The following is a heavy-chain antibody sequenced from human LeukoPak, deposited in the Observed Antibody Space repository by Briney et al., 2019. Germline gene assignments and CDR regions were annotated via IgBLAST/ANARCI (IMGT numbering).Heavy chain of an antibody. CDR3: ARRDYGDFF. D-gene: IGHD4-17*01. J-gene: IGHJ4*02. V-gene: IGHV3-23*01. CDR1: GFTSSSYT. Sequence: GGSLRLSCAASGFTSSSYTMTWVRQAPGKGLEWVSAISNSGGSTYYADSVKGRFTISRDNSKNTLYLQMNSLRAEDTAIYYCARRDYGDFFWGQGTLVTVSS. CDR2: ISNSGGST.